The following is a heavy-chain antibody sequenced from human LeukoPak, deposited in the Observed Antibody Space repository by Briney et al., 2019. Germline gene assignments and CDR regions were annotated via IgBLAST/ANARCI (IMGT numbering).Heavy chain of an antibody. J-gene: IGHJ4*02. CDR2: ISYDGSNK. Sequence: PGRSLRLSCAASGFTFSSYGMHWVRQAPGKGLEWVAVISYDGSNKYYADSVKGRFTISRDNSKNTLYLQMNSLRAEDTAVYYCASLGTYYYGSGGEKDYWGQGTLVTVSS. D-gene: IGHD3-10*01. CDR3: ASLGTYYYGSGGEKDY. V-gene: IGHV3-30*03. CDR1: GFTFSSYG.